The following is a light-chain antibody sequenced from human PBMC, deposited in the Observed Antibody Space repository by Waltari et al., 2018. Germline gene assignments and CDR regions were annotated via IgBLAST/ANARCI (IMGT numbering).Light chain of an antibody. J-gene: IGLJ2*01. Sequence: QTMLTQPPSASGTPGPRVTLSCSGSSANIGNNFVNWYQQLPETAPKLLIYSDRQRPSGVPARFSASKSGTSASLAISGLQSEDEGLYYCSSWDDSRNTVVFGGGTKLTVL. CDR3: SSWDDSRNTVV. CDR2: SDR. V-gene: IGLV1-44*01. CDR1: SANIGNNF.